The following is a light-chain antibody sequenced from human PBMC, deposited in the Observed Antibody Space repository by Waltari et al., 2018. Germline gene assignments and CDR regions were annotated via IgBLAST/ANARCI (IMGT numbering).Light chain of an antibody. V-gene: IGLV3-21*03. CDR1: HSVIKR. J-gene: IGLJ2*01. Sequence: SYVLPHPPSVSGAPGNPARITCGGHHSVIKRPPRYQQKPGQAPVLVVYDDSDRPSGIPERFSGSNSGNTATLTISRVEAGDEADYYCQVWDSSSDHPVFGGGTKLTVL. CDR2: DDS. CDR3: QVWDSSSDHPV.